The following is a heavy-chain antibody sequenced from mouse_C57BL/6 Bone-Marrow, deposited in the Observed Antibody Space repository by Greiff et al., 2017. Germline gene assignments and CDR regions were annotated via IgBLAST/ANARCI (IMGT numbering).Heavy chain of an antibody. J-gene: IGHJ2*01. CDR3: ARDLELYDD. CDR1: GFTFSSYA. Sequence: EVNVVESGGGLVKPGGSLKLSCAASGFTFSSYAMSWVRQTPEKRLEWVATISDGGSYTYYPDNVKGRFTISRDNAKNNLYLQMSHLKSEDTAMYYCARDLELYDDWGKGTTLTVSS. D-gene: IGHD2-12*01. CDR2: ISDGGSYT. V-gene: IGHV5-4*01.